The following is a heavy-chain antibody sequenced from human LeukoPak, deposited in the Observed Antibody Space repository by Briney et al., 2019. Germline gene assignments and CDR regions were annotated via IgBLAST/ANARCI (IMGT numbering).Heavy chain of an antibody. CDR3: ARGGYCSSTSCSLHANWFDP. V-gene: IGHV4-4*09. Sequence: SETLSLTCTVSGGSISSYYWSWIRQPPGKGLEWIGYIYTSGSTNYNPSLKSRVTISVDTSKNQFSLKLSSVTAADTAMYYCARGGYCSSTSCSLHANWFDPWGQGTLVTVSS. D-gene: IGHD2-2*01. CDR2: IYTSGST. CDR1: GGSISSYY. J-gene: IGHJ5*02.